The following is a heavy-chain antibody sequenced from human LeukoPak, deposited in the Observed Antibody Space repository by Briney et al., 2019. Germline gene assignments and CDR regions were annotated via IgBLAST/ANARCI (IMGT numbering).Heavy chain of an antibody. Sequence: SETLSLTCTVSGGSISSYYWSWIRQPPGKGLEWIGYIYYSGSTNYNPSLKSRVTISVDTSKNQFSLKLSSVTAADTAVYYCARVGGTNYYYYGMDVWGQGTTVTISS. V-gene: IGHV4-59*01. D-gene: IGHD1-1*01. J-gene: IGHJ6*02. CDR1: GGSISSYY. CDR2: IYYSGST. CDR3: ARVGGTNYYYYGMDV.